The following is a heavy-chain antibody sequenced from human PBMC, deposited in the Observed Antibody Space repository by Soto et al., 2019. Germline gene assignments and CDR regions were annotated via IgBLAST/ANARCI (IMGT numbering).Heavy chain of an antibody. CDR3: ARPGAEGSGRYYNRGWHFDL. V-gene: IGHV4-39*01. CDR2: IYYSGST. J-gene: IGHJ2*01. CDR1: GGSFSSSSYY. D-gene: IGHD3-10*01. Sequence: QLQLQESGPGLVKPSETLSLTCTVSGGSFSSSSYYWGWIRQPPGKGLEWIGSIYYSGSTYYNPSRKRRVTISVDTSANQFSLRLSSVTAADTAVDYCARPGAEGSGRYYNRGWHFDLWGRCTLVTVSS.